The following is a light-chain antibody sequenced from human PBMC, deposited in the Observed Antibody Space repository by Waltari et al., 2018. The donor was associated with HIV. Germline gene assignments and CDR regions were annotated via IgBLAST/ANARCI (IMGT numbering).Light chain of an antibody. Sequence: DIVMTQSPDSLAVSLGERATITCKSSQSVFYSSNNKNFLAWYQQKPGQPPKLLFYWASTRESGVPDRFSASGSGTDFTLTINGLQAEDVAVYYCQQYYRARTFGQGTKVEIK. CDR1: QSVFYSSNNKNF. V-gene: IGKV4-1*01. J-gene: IGKJ1*01. CDR3: QQYYRART. CDR2: WAS.